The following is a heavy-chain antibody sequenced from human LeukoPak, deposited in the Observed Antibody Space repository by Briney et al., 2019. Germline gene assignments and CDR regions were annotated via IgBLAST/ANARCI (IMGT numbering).Heavy chain of an antibody. J-gene: IGHJ3*02. CDR3: ARKLTGDLDAFDI. D-gene: IGHD7-27*01. CDR1: GFTFSSYG. V-gene: IGHV3-33*01. Sequence: PGGSLRLSCAASGFTFSSYGMHWVRQAPGKGLEWVAVIWYDGSNKYYADSVKGRFTISRGNSKNTLYLQMNSLRAEDTAVYYCARKLTGDLDAFDIWGQGTMVTVSS. CDR2: IWYDGSNK.